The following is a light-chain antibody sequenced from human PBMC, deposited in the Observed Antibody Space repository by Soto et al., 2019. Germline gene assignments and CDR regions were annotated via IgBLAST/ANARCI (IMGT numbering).Light chain of an antibody. J-gene: IGKJ2*01. Sequence: DIHMTQSPSSLSASVGERVTITCRASQSISSYLNWYQQKPGKAPKLLIYAASSLQSGVPSRFSGSGSGTDFTLTISSLQPEDFATYYCQQSYSTPYTFGQGTKVDIK. CDR1: QSISSY. CDR2: AAS. CDR3: QQSYSTPYT. V-gene: IGKV1-39*01.